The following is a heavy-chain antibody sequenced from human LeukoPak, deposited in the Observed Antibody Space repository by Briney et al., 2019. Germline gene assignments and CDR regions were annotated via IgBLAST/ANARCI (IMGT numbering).Heavy chain of an antibody. CDR2: ISSSSSTI. D-gene: IGHD6-13*01. V-gene: IGHV3-48*02. CDR1: GFTFSSYS. Sequence: GGSLRLSCAASGFTFSSYSMNWVRQAPGKGLEWVSYISSSSSTIYYADSVKGRFTISRDNAKNSLYLQMNSLRDEDTAVYYCARGGSSWYRGENRFDPWGQGTLVTVSS. J-gene: IGHJ5*02. CDR3: ARGGSSWYRGENRFDP.